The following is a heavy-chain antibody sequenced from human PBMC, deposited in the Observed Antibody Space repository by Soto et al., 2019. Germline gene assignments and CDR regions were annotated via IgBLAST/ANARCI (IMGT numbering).Heavy chain of an antibody. Sequence: QPPLQESGSGLVKVSQTLSLTCVVSRASVNSGGFSWNWLRQPPGKALEWIGFIFDSESTYYNPSLKSRVTIAVERSKNQFSLRLTSVTAAASAVYYCARERRYCSGGTCSDGLDVWGQGITVTVTS. D-gene: IGHD2-15*01. CDR3: ARERRYCSGGTCSDGLDV. J-gene: IGHJ6*02. CDR1: RASVNSGGFS. CDR2: IFDSEST. V-gene: IGHV4-30-2*01.